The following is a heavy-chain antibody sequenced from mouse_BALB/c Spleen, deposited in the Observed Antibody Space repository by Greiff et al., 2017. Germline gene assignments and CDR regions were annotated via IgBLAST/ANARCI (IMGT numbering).Heavy chain of an antibody. CDR2: IDPANGNT. V-gene: IGHV14-3*02. CDR1: GFNIKDAY. J-gene: IGHJ2*01. CDR3: AREMDYYGSPFDY. D-gene: IGHD1-1*01. Sequence: VQLKQSGAELVKPGASVKLSCTASGFNIKDAYMHWVKQRPEQGLEWIGRIDPANGNTKYDPKFQGKATITADTSSNTAYLQLSSLTSEDTAVYYCAREMDYYGSPFDYWGQGTTLTVSS.